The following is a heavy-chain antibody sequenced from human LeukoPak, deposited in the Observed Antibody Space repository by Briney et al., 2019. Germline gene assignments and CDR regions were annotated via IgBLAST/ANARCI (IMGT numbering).Heavy chain of an antibody. J-gene: IGHJ4*02. CDR1: GFTCGSYA. D-gene: IGHD3-22*01. Sequence: GRSLRLSCAASGFTCGSYAMHWVRQAPGKGLEWVAIISYDGSNKYYVDSVKGRFTISRDNSKNTLNLELNSLRVEDTAVYYCAKLGFDSSGSHTLFDLWGQGTLVTVSS. CDR3: AKLGFDSSGSHTLFDL. CDR2: ISYDGSNK. V-gene: IGHV3-30*18.